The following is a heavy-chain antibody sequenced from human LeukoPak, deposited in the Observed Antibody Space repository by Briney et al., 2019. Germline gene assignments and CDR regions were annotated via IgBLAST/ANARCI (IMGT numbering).Heavy chain of an antibody. CDR3: ARNFVGSITSDFDS. Sequence: GGSLRLSCAASGFTFDDYGMSWVRQAPGKGLEWVSGINWNGGSTGYADSVKGRFTISRDNARNTLYLLTHSLRAEDTAIYYCARNFVGSITSDFDSWGQGTQVTVSS. J-gene: IGHJ4*02. V-gene: IGHV3-20*04. CDR2: INWNGGST. CDR1: GFTFDDYG. D-gene: IGHD1-26*01.